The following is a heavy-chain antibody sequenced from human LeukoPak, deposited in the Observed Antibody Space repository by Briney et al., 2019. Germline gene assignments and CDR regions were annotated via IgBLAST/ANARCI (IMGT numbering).Heavy chain of an antibody. CDR3: ARVAFGGYSYGYVDF. V-gene: IGHV4-39*01. CDR1: GGSISSSRYS. J-gene: IGHJ4*02. CDR2: ISYSGST. Sequence: SGTLSLTCTVSGGSISSSRYSWGWIRQPPGKGLEWIGTISYSGSTYYNPSLKSRVTISVDTSKNQFSLRLTSVTATETAVYYCARVAFGGYSYGYVDFWGQGTLVTVSS. D-gene: IGHD5-18*01.